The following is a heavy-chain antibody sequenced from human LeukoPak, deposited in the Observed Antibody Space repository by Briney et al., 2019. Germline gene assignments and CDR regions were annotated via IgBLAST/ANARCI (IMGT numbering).Heavy chain of an antibody. CDR3: ARGPIYGDYVDS. CDR1: GFTFSDYY. V-gene: IGHV3-11*06. D-gene: IGHD4-17*01. J-gene: IGHJ4*02. Sequence: GGSLRLSCAASGFTFSDYYMSWIRQAPGKGLEWVSYISSSSSYTNYADSVKGRFTISRDKDKNSLYLQMNSLRDEDTAVYYCARGPIYGDYVDSWGQGTLVTVSS. CDR2: ISSSSSYT.